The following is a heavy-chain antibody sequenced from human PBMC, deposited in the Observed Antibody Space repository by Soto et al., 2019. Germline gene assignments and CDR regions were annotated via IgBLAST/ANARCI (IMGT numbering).Heavy chain of an antibody. CDR3: ASRARGPTTLTTYYFDC. CDR2: IYRDGSS. V-gene: IGHV3-66*01. CDR1: EFTVSSNY. D-gene: IGHD4-17*01. Sequence: EVQLVESGGGLVQPGGSLTLSCAASEFTVSSNYMSWVRQAPGKGLEWASVIYRDGSSYYTDSVKGRFNISRDNSKNTLNLQMNSLRPEDTAVHYCASRARGPTTLTTYYFDCWGQGTLVTVSS. J-gene: IGHJ4*02.